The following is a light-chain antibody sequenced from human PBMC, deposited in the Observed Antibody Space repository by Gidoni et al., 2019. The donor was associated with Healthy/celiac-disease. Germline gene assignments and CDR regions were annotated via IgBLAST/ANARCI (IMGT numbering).Light chain of an antibody. CDR1: QSVRSSY. CDR2: GAS. CDR3: QQYGSASWT. J-gene: IGKJ1*01. Sequence: DIVLTPSPGPLSLSPGERATLSCRASQSVRSSYLAWYQQKPGQAPRLLIYGASRRATGIPDRFSGSGSGTDFTLTISRLEPEDFAVYYCQQYGSASWTFGQGTKVEIK. V-gene: IGKV3-20*01.